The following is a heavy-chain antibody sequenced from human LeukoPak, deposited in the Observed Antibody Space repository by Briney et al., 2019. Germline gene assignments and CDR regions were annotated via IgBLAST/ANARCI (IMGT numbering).Heavy chain of an antibody. J-gene: IGHJ4*02. CDR1: GYSFSTHW. Sequence: ASVKVSCKASGYSFSTHWMHWVRQAPGQGLEWMGIINPSGGFTSYAQKLQGRVTVTRDMSTSTVYMELSNLRSEDTAVYYCARDLGYSRRYYDFSDWGQGTLVTVSS. V-gene: IGHV1-46*01. CDR2: INPSGGFT. D-gene: IGHD3-3*01. CDR3: ARDLGYSRRYYDFSD.